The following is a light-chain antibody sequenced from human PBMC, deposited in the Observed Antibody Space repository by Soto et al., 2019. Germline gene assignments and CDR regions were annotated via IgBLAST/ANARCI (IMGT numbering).Light chain of an antibody. CDR1: TSNIGGNY. V-gene: IGLV1-47*02. CDR3: AAWHDSLSGPV. CDR2: SNN. J-gene: IGLJ3*02. Sequence: QAVVTQPPSASGTPGQRVSISCFGSTSNIGGNYVYWYQQLPRAAPKLLIYSNNQRPSGVPDRFSGSKSGTSASLDIRGLRSEDEATYFCAAWHDSLSGPVFGGGTKLIVL.